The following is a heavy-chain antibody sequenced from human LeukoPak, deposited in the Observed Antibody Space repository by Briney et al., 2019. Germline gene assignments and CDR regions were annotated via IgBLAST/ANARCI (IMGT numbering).Heavy chain of an antibody. CDR1: GDSISRYY. Sequence: SETLSLTCTVSGDSISRYYWSWIRQPPGKGLEWIGYIYYTGSTNYNPSLKSRVTMSLDTSKNQFSLKLSSVTAADTAVYYCAPYDSDGGLFDYWGQGTLVTVSS. CDR3: APYDSDGGLFDY. J-gene: IGHJ4*02. D-gene: IGHD3-22*01. V-gene: IGHV4-59*03. CDR2: IYYTGST.